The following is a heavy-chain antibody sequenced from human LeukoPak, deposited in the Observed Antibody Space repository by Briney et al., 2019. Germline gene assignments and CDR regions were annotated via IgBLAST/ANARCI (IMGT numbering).Heavy chain of an antibody. CDR1: GYSISSGYY. CDR3: ARQPLYYYDSSGYSEFDP. J-gene: IGHJ5*02. Sequence: PSETPSLTCAVSGYSISSGYYWGWIRQPPWKGLEWIGSIYHSGSTYYNPSLKSRVTISVDTSKNQFSLKLSSVTAADTAVYYCARQPLYYYDSSGYSEFDPWGQGTLVTVSS. CDR2: IYHSGST. V-gene: IGHV4-38-2*01. D-gene: IGHD3-22*01.